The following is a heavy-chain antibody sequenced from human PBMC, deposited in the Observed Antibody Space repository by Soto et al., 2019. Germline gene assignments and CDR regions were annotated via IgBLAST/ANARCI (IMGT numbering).Heavy chain of an antibody. Sequence: VGSLRLSCAASGFTFRNYGMHWVRQAPGKGLEWVATIRYDGSNNYYLDSVEGRFTVSRDNSKNTLYLQMNSLRAEDTAVYYCARDELGADYWGQGTLVTVSS. D-gene: IGHD1-26*01. J-gene: IGHJ4*02. V-gene: IGHV3-33*01. CDR1: GFTFRNYG. CDR3: ARDELGADY. CDR2: IRYDGSNN.